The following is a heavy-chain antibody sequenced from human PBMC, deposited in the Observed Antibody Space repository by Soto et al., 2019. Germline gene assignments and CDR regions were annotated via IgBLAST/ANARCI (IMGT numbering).Heavy chain of an antibody. CDR2: ISPSGGST. Sequence: ASVKVSCKASGYTFTSYYMHWVRQAPGQGLEWMGIISPSGGSTSYAQKFQGRVTMTRDTSTSTVYMELSSLRSEDTAVYYCARDLTVTMLVYYYGMDVWGQGTTVTVSS. J-gene: IGHJ6*02. V-gene: IGHV1-46*01. D-gene: IGHD4-4*01. CDR1: GYTFTSYY. CDR3: ARDLTVTMLVYYYGMDV.